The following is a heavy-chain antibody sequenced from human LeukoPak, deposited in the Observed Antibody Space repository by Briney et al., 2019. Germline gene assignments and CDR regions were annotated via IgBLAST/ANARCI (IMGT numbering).Heavy chain of an antibody. D-gene: IGHD2-8*01. Sequence: SETLSLTCFVSGGSISSSDYYWGWIRQPPGKGLEWIGSIHLSRGRYFHKPSLKSRANSFLNTSNKQFSLILTSTTAAYTALDYCASGPIYCTDGVCFLGGEDHWGRGTLVTVSS. CDR3: ASGPIYCTDGVCFLGGEDH. J-gene: IGHJ4*02. V-gene: IGHV4-39*01. CDR2: IHLSRGRY. CDR1: GGSISSSDYY.